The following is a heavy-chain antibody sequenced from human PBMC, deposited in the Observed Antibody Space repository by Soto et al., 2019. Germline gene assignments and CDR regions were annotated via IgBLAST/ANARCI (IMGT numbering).Heavy chain of an antibody. Sequence: GGSLRLSCAASGFTFSSYGMHWVRQAPGKGLEWVALISYDGSNKYYTDSVKGRFTISRDNSKNTLSLQVSSLRPEDTAVYYCAKDRDSSGWFSGYYYGVDVWGQGTTVTVSS. D-gene: IGHD6-19*01. CDR1: GFTFSSYG. J-gene: IGHJ6*02. V-gene: IGHV3-30*18. CDR3: AKDRDSSGWFSGYYYGVDV. CDR2: ISYDGSNK.